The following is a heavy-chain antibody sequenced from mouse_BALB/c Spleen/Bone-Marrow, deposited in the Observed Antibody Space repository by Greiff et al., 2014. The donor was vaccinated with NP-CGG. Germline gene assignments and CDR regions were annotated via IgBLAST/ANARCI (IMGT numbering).Heavy chain of an antibody. Sequence: VHLVESGAELMKPGASVKISCKAIGYTFSNYWIEWVKQRPGHGLEWIGEILPGSGSTHYIEKSKGKATFTADTSSNTAYMQLSSLTSEDSAVYYCARGYDYASFAYWGQATLVTVSA. J-gene: IGHJ3*01. CDR1: GYTFSNYW. CDR3: ARGYDYASFAY. D-gene: IGHD2-4*01. CDR2: ILPGSGST. V-gene: IGHV1-9*01.